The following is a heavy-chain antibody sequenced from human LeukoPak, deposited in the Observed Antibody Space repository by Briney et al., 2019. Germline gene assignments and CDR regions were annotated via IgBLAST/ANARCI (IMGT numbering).Heavy chain of an antibody. V-gene: IGHV4-31*03. CDR3: ARFVRRDYRACLDY. CDR1: GGSISSGGYY. J-gene: IGHJ4*02. CDR2: IYYSGST. D-gene: IGHD3-10*01. Sequence: SQTLSLTCTVSGGSISSGGYYWSWIRQHPGKGLEWIGYIYYSGSTYYNPSLKSRVTISVDTSKNQFSLKLSSVTAADTAVYYCARFVRRDYRACLDYWGQGTLVTVSS.